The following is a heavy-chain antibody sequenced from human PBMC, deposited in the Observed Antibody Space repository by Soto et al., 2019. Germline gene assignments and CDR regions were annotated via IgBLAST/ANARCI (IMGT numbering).Heavy chain of an antibody. J-gene: IGHJ5*02. Sequence: SETLSLSCAVPGGSISSSNWWSCVLQPPGKGLEWIGEIYHSGSTNYNPSLKSRVTISVDKSKNQFSLSLSSVTAADTAVYYCARGRAYSYGLDPWGQGTLVTVS. CDR3: ARGRAYSYGLDP. CDR1: GGSISSSNW. D-gene: IGHD5-18*01. V-gene: IGHV4-4*02. CDR2: IYHSGST.